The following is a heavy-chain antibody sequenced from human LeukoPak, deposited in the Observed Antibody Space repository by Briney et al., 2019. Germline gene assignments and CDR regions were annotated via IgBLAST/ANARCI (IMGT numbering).Heavy chain of an antibody. Sequence: ASVKVSCKASGYTFTGYYMHWVRQAPGQGLEWMGWINPNSGGTNYAQKFQVRVTMTRDTSISTAYMELSRLRSDDTAVYYCARGYILNDAFDIWGQGTMVTVSS. V-gene: IGHV1-2*02. J-gene: IGHJ3*02. CDR3: ARGYILNDAFDI. CDR1: GYTFTGYY. CDR2: INPNSGGT. D-gene: IGHD5-12*01.